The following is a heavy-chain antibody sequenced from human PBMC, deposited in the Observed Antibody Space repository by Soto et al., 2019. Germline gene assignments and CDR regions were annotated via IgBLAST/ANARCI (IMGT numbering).Heavy chain of an antibody. CDR1: GDSVSSNNVV. CDR3: ARGRAVAGLDF. J-gene: IGHJ4*02. Sequence: SQTLSLTCAISGDSVSSNNVVWSWIRQSPSRGLEWLGRTYYRSGWYSDYAVSVKSRITISPDTSRNQFSLQLNSVTPEDTAVYYCARGRAVAGLDFWGQGTLVTVSS. V-gene: IGHV6-1*01. D-gene: IGHD6-19*01. CDR2: TYYRSGWYS.